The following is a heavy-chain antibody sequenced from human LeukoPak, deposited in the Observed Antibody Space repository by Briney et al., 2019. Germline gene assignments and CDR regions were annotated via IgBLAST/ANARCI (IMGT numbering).Heavy chain of an antibody. CDR1: GGSFSGYY. D-gene: IGHD1-1*01. J-gene: IGHJ6*03. CDR2: INHSGST. V-gene: IGHV4-34*01. CDR3: TRKGIGPNKNLSRSNCPTGYYYYKDR. Sequence: SETLSLTCAVYGGSFSGYYWSWIRQPPGKGLEWIGEINHSGSTNYNPSLKSRVTISVDTSKNQFSLKLSSVTAADTAVYYCTRKGIGPNKNLSRSNCPTGYYYYKDRWGKGTTVTTSS.